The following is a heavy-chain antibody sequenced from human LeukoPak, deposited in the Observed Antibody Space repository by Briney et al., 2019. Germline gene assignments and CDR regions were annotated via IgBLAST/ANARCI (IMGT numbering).Heavy chain of an antibody. CDR1: GGTFSSYA. D-gene: IGHD4-23*01. Sequence: SVKVSCKASGGTFSSYAISWVRQAPGQGLEWMGGIIPVFGTANYAQKFQGRVTITADESTSTAYMELSSLRSEDTAVYYCASLESYYGGTSGDYWGQGTLVTVSS. CDR3: ASLESYYGGTSGDY. J-gene: IGHJ4*02. V-gene: IGHV1-69*13. CDR2: IIPVFGTA.